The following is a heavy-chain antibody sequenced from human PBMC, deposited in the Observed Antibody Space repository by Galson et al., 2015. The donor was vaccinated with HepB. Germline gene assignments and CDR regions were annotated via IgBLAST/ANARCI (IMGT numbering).Heavy chain of an antibody. V-gene: IGHV3-66*02. Sequence: SLRLSCAAPGLIVSNNYMTWVRQAPGKGLEWVSLIYGGGDTTYADSVRGRFTISRDMSKSTLYVHMTSLTTEDTAVYYCASSSDPTRNWHFDLWGRGTLVVVSS. CDR1: GLIVSNNY. CDR2: IYGGGDT. J-gene: IGHJ2*01. D-gene: IGHD6-19*01. CDR3: ASSSDPTRNWHFDL.